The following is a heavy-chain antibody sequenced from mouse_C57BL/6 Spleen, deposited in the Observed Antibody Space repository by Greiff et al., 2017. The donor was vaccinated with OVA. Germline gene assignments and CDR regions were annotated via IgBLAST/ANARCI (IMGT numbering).Heavy chain of an antibody. J-gene: IGHJ3*01. CDR1: GYTFTSYG. CDR3: ARVTTVVATPAWFAY. D-gene: IGHD1-1*01. V-gene: IGHV1-81*01. CDR2: IYPRSGNT. Sequence: VQLQQSGAKLARPGASVKLSCKASGYTFTSYGISWVKQRTGQGLEWIGEIYPRSGNTYYNEKFKGKATLTADKSSSTAYMELRSLTSEDSAVYFCARVTTVVATPAWFAYWGQGTLVTVSA.